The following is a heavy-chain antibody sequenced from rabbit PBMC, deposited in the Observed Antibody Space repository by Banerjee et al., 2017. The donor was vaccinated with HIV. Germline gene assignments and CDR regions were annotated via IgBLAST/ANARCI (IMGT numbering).Heavy chain of an antibody. J-gene: IGHJ3*01. D-gene: IGHD1-1*01. V-gene: IGHV1S45*01. Sequence: QEQLVESGGGLVKPEGSLKLSCTASGFSFSNKAVMCRVRQAPGKGLEWIACINAVTGKAVYASWAKGRSTFSITWWTTVTLQLSSLTAADTVIYFCARDLPEIVGWNFGFWGPGTLVTVS. CDR3: ARDLPEIVGWNFGF. CDR1: GFSFSNKAV. CDR2: INAVTGKA.